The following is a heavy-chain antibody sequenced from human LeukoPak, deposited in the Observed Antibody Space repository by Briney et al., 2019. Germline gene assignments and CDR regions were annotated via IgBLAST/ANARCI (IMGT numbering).Heavy chain of an antibody. CDR1: GFTFDDYA. CDR2: ISWNSDSI. D-gene: IGHD2-15*01. V-gene: IGHV3-9*01. CDR3: AKGGMGCSGGSCYRPHFDY. J-gene: IGHJ4*02. Sequence: PGRSLRLSCAASGFTFDDYAMHWVRQAPGRGLEWVSGISWNSDSIGYADSVKGRFTISRDNAKNSLYLQMNSLRAEDTALYYCAKGGMGCSGGSCYRPHFDYWGQGTLVTVSS.